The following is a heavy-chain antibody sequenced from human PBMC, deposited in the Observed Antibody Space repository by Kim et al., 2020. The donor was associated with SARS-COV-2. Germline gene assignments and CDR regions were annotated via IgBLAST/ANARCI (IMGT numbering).Heavy chain of an antibody. Sequence: ASVKVSCKASGYTFTGYYMHWVRQAPGQGLEWMGWINPNSGGTNYAQKFQGRVTMTRDTSISTACMELSRLRSDDTAVYYCARDGSATVTSTFDYWGQGTLVTVSS. J-gene: IGHJ4*02. CDR1: GYTFTGYY. V-gene: IGHV1-2*02. CDR3: ARDGSATVTSTFDY. CDR2: INPNSGGT. D-gene: IGHD4-17*01.